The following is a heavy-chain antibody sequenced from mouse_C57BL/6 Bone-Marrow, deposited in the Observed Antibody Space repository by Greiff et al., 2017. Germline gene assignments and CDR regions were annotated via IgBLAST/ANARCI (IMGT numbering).Heavy chain of an antibody. V-gene: IGHV1-76*01. J-gene: IGHJ2*01. Sequence: QVQLQQSGAELVRPGASVKLSCKASGYTFTDYYINWVKQRPGQGLEWIARIYPGSGNTYYNEKFKGKATLTAEKSSSTAYMQLSSLTSEDSAVYFCARRDFRGWAFDYWGQGTTLTVSS. CDR3: ARRDFRGWAFDY. CDR1: GYTFTDYY. CDR2: IYPGSGNT. D-gene: IGHD2-3*01.